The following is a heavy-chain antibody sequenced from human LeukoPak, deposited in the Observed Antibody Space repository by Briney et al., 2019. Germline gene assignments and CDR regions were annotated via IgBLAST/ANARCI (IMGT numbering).Heavy chain of an antibody. CDR3: ARSIAAAGLFTYDY. J-gene: IGHJ4*02. CDR2: INAGNGNT. Sequence: ASVKVSCKASGYTFTSNVMHWVRQAPGQRLEWMGWINAGNGNTKYSQKFQGRVTITRDTSASTAYMELSSLRSEDTAVYYCARSIAAAGLFTYDYWGQGTLVTVSS. V-gene: IGHV1-3*01. D-gene: IGHD6-13*01. CDR1: GYTFTSNV.